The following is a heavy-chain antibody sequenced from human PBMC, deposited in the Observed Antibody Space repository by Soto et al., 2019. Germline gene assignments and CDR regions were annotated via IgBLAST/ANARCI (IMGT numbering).Heavy chain of an antibody. D-gene: IGHD2-2*01. CDR1: GYSFTSYW. CDR3: AHERKGYCSSTSCPDYYYYGMDV. CDR2: IDPSDSYT. V-gene: IGHV5-10-1*01. J-gene: IGHJ6*02. Sequence: PGESLKLSCKGSGYSFTSYWISWVRQMPGKGLEWMGRIDPSDSYTNYSPSFQGHVTISADKSISTAYLQWSSLKASDTAMYYCAHERKGYCSSTSCPDYYYYGMDVWGQGTTVTVSS.